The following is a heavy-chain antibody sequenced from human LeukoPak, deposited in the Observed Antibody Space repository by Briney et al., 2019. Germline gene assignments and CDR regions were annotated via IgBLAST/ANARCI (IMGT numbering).Heavy chain of an antibody. CDR3: ARRGSGYYDSREAFVN. D-gene: IGHD3-22*01. V-gene: IGHV1-2*06. CDR2: INPNSGGS. J-gene: IGHJ3*02. Sequence: ASVKVSCKASGYTFTGYYMHWVRQAPGQGLEWMGRINPNSGGSNYAQKFQGRVTMTRDTSISTAYMELNSLISGDTAVYYCARRGSGYYDSREAFVNWGQGTMVSVSS. CDR1: GYTFTGYY.